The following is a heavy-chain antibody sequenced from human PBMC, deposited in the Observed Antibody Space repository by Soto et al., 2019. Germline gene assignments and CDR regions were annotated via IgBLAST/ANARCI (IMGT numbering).Heavy chain of an antibody. CDR3: ARDQLFYNDISGRPLNAFDV. D-gene: IGHD3-22*01. CDR2: IKQDGSEK. CDR1: GFTFSSYW. Sequence: GGSLRLSCAASGFTFSSYWMSWVRQAPGKGLERVANIKQDGSEKYYVDSVKGRFTISRDNAKNSLYLQMNSLRAEDTAVYYYARDQLFYNDISGRPLNAFDVWGQGTMVTVSS. V-gene: IGHV3-7*01. J-gene: IGHJ3*01.